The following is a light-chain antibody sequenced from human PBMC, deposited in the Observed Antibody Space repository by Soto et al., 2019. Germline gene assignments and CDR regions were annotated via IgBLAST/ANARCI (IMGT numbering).Light chain of an antibody. V-gene: IGLV2-14*03. Sequence: QSALTQPASVSGSPGQSITISCTGTSSDVGDYNYVSWYQQHPGKAPKLMIYDVSNRPSGVSNRFSGSKSGNTASLTISGIQAEDEADYYCSSYTGSSVVFGGGTKLTVL. CDR2: DVS. CDR1: SSDVGDYNY. J-gene: IGLJ2*01. CDR3: SSYTGSSVV.